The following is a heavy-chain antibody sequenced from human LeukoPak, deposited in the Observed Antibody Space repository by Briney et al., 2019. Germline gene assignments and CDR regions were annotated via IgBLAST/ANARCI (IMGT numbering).Heavy chain of an antibody. CDR2: ISSSGSTI. CDR3: ARDNDGYDPHDAFDI. Sequence: GGSLRLSCAASGFTFSDYYMSWIRQAPGKGLEWGSYISSSGSTIYYADSVKGRFTISRDNAKNSLYLQMNSLRAEDTAVYYCARDNDGYDPHDAFDIWGQGTLVTASS. D-gene: IGHD5-12*01. CDR1: GFTFSDYY. V-gene: IGHV3-11*01. J-gene: IGHJ3*02.